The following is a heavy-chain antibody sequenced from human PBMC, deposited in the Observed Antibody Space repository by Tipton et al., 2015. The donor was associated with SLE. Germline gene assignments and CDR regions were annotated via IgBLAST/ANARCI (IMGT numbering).Heavy chain of an antibody. V-gene: IGHV4-38-2*01. J-gene: IGHJ4*02. CDR1: GYSISSGYY. CDR3: ARTRSSWFSFDY. D-gene: IGHD6-13*01. Sequence: TLSLTCAVSGYSISSGYYWGWIRQPPGKGLEWIGSIYHSGSTYYNPSLKSRVTISVDTSKNQFSLKLSSVTAADTAVYYCARTRSSWFSFDYWGQGTLVTVSS. CDR2: IYHSGST.